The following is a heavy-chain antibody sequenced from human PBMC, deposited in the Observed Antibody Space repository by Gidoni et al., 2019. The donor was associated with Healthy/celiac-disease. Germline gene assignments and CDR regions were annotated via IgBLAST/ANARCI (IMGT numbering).Heavy chain of an antibody. D-gene: IGHD4-4*01. V-gene: IGHV3-49*04. J-gene: IGHJ6*02. CDR3: TRELHPYYYYGMDV. Sequence: EVQLVESGGGLVQPGRSLRLSCTASGFTCGDYAMSWVRQAPGKGLGWVCFIRSKAYGGTTEYAASVKGRFTISRDDSKSIAYLQMNSLKTEDTAVYYCTRELHPYYYYGMDVWGQGTTVTVSS. CDR2: IRSKAYGGTT. CDR1: GFTCGDYA.